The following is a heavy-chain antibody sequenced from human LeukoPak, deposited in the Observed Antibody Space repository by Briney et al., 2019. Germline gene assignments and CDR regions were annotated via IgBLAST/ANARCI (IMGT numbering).Heavy chain of an antibody. J-gene: IGHJ4*02. CDR2: TYYRSKWYN. CDR1: GDSVSSNSAA. D-gene: IGHD3-22*01. Sequence: QTLSLTCAISGDSVSSNSAAWNWIRQSPSRGLEWLGRTYYRSKWYNDYAVSVKSRITINPDTSKNPFSLQLNSVTPEDTAVYYCARGESYDSSGYYYYFDYWGQGTLVTVSS. V-gene: IGHV6-1*01. CDR3: ARGESYDSSGYYYYFDY.